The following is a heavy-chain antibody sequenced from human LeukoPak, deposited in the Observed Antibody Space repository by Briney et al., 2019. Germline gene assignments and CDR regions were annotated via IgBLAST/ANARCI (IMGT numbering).Heavy chain of an antibody. J-gene: IGHJ4*02. CDR2: IYPGDSDT. D-gene: IGHD3-22*01. V-gene: IGHV5-51*01. CDR1: GYSFTNYW. CDR3: ARLKGYYDSSGSLFDY. Sequence: GESLKISCKGSGYSFTNYWIGWVRQMPGKGLEWMGIIYPGDSDTRYSPSFQGQVTISADKSIRTAYLQWSSLKASDTAIYYCARLKGYYDSSGSLFDYWGQGTLVTVSS.